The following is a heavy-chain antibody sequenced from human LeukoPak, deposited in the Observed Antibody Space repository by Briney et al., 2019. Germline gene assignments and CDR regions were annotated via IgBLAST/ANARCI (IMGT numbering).Heavy chain of an antibody. J-gene: IGHJ5*02. CDR3: ARGFHEYPAGDWFDP. CDR2: INAGNGNT. Sequence: GASVTVSCTASGYTFTSYAMHWVRQAPGQRLEWMGWINAGNGNTKYSQKFQGRVTITRDTSASTAYMELSSLRSEDTAVYYCARGFHEYPAGDWFDPWGQVTLVTDSS. V-gene: IGHV1-3*01. CDR1: GYTFTSYA. D-gene: IGHD2-2*01.